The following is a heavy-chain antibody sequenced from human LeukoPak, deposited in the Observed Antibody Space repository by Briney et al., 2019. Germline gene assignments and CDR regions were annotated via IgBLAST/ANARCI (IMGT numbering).Heavy chain of an antibody. CDR3: ARAYDSSGYYYLWFDP. CDR2: IIPILGIA. J-gene: IGHJ5*02. CDR1: GGTFSSYA. D-gene: IGHD3-22*01. V-gene: IGHV1-69*04. Sequence: SVKVSCKASGGTFSSYAISWVRQAPGQGLEWMGRIIPILGIANYAQKFQGRVTITADKSTSTAYMELSSLRSEDTAVYYCARAYDSSGYYYLWFDPWGQGTLVTVSS.